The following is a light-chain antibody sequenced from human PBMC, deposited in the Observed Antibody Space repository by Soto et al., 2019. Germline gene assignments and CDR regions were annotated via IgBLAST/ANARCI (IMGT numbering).Light chain of an antibody. CDR1: RSVSSSY. V-gene: IGKV3-20*01. Sequence: EIVLTQSPGTLSLSPGERATLSCRASRSVSSSYLAWYQQKPGQAPRLLIYGASSRATGITDRFSGSGSGTDFTLTISRLEPEDFAVYYCQQYGSSRLTFGGGTKVEIK. CDR3: QQYGSSRLT. J-gene: IGKJ4*01. CDR2: GAS.